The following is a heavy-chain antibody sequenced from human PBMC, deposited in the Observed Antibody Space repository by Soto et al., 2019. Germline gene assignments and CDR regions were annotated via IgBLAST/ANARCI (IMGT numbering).Heavy chain of an antibody. CDR3: AQRTLTNWFDP. Sequence: SETLSLTCAVYGGSFSDFYWNWIRQSPGKGLEWIGEINHSGDTNYNPSLKSRVTISVDTSKNQFSLQLNSVTATDTAVYYCAQRTLTNWFDPWGQGTPVTGS. CDR1: GGSFSDFY. CDR2: INHSGDT. V-gene: IGHV4-34*01. J-gene: IGHJ5*02. D-gene: IGHD4-4*01.